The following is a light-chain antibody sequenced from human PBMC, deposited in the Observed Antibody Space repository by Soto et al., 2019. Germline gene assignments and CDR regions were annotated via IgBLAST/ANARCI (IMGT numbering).Light chain of an antibody. V-gene: IGKV1-9*01. Sequence: DIQLTQSPSLLSASIGDRVTITCRASHDISTFLAWYQQKPGKAPKLLIYEASTLQSGVPSRFSGSGSGTEFTLTISSLEPEDFAVYYCQQRSNWPFTFGPGTKVDIK. CDR2: EAS. CDR3: QQRSNWPFT. CDR1: HDISTF. J-gene: IGKJ3*01.